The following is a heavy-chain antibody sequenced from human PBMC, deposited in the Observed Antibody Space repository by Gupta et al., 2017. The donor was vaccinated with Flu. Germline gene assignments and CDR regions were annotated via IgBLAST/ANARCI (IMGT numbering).Heavy chain of an antibody. D-gene: IGHD4-17*01. CDR1: GFTFSSYE. Sequence: EVQLVESGGGLVQPGGSLRLSCAASGFTFSSYEMNWVRQAPGKGLEWVSYISSSGSTIYYADSVKGRFTISRDNAKNSLYLQMNSLRAEDTAVYYCARDLYRSEGDYLHLSVYYYYGMDVWGQGTTVTVSS. CDR2: ISSSGSTI. CDR3: ARDLYRSEGDYLHLSVYYYYGMDV. J-gene: IGHJ6*02. V-gene: IGHV3-48*03.